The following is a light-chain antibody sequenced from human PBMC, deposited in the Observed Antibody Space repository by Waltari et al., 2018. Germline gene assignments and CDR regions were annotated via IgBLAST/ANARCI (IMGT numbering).Light chain of an antibody. Sequence: QSALTQPASVSGSPGQSITISCTGTSSEVGYNYVPWYQQFPGTAPKLVIYDVSHRPSGVSTRFSGSKSGNTASLTISGLQAEDEADYLCSSYITSSTLFGGGTKLTVL. J-gene: IGLJ2*01. CDR2: DVS. CDR1: SSEVGYNY. CDR3: SSYITSSTL. V-gene: IGLV2-14*01.